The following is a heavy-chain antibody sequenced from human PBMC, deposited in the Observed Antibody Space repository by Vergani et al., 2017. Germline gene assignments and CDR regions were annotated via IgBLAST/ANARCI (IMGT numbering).Heavy chain of an antibody. V-gene: IGHV4-61*02. J-gene: IGHJ3*01. D-gene: IGHD5/OR15-5a*01. CDR2: IFHSRIT. Sequence: QVQLQESGPGLVKPSQTLSLTCTVSGVSIRSGSYYWSWIRQPAGKGLEWIGRIFHSRITDYNPSLRGRVSMSADTSKNQFSLKLTSVTAADTAVYFCARDRDGRGVIVYDSFDLWGPGAMVTVSS. CDR1: GVSIRSGSYY. CDR3: ARDRDGRGVIVYDSFDL.